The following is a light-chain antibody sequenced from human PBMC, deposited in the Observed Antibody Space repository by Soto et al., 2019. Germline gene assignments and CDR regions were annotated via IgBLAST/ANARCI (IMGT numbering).Light chain of an antibody. J-gene: IGKJ4*01. CDR3: QQRSNWLT. V-gene: IGKV3-15*01. Sequence: EIVMTQSPATLSVSPGERATLSCRASQSVSSNVAWYQQRPGQAPRLLIYRASTRATGIPARFSGSGSGTEFTLPISSLEPEDFAVYYCQQRSNWLTFGGGTKVDIK. CDR1: QSVSSN. CDR2: RAS.